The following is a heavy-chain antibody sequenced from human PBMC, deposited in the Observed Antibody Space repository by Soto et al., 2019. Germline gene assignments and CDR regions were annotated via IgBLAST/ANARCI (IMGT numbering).Heavy chain of an antibody. D-gene: IGHD2-15*01. CDR1: GFTFSNNG. CDR2: ISSDGSKK. J-gene: IGHJ4*02. CDR3: AMDLYGGSSRFDS. Sequence: QVQLVESGGGVVQPGRSLRLSCVASGFTFSNNGIHWVRQAPGKGLEWVAVISSDGSKKYYADSVKGRFTISRDNSKNTLYLPMNCLRADDTAVYYCAMDLYGGSSRFDSWGQGTLVTVSS. V-gene: IGHV3-30*03.